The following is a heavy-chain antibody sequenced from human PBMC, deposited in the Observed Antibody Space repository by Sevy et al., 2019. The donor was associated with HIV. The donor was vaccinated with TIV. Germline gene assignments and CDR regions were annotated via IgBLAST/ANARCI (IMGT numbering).Heavy chain of an antibody. V-gene: IGHV3-21*06. Sequence: GGSLRLSCAASGFTFSTYSRNWVRQAPGKGLEWVSSISGSRSYIFYADSVKGRFTISRDNAKNSLYLQMNSLRAEDTAMYYCAKTHCSGGSCYFDYWGQGTLVTVSS. D-gene: IGHD2-15*01. CDR3: AKTHCSGGSCYFDY. J-gene: IGHJ4*02. CDR2: ISGSRSYI. CDR1: GFTFSTYS.